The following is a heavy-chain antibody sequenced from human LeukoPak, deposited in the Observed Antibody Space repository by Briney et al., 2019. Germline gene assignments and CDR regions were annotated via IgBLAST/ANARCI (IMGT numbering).Heavy chain of an antibody. Sequence: SVKVSCKASGGTFSSYAISWVRQAPGQGPEWMGGIIPIFGTANYAQKFQGRVTITADESTSTAYMELSSLRSEDTAVYYCARGGERDGYIHGRSFDYWGQGTLVTVSS. J-gene: IGHJ4*02. CDR1: GGTFSSYA. D-gene: IGHD5-24*01. CDR2: IIPIFGTA. V-gene: IGHV1-69*13. CDR3: ARGGERDGYIHGRSFDY.